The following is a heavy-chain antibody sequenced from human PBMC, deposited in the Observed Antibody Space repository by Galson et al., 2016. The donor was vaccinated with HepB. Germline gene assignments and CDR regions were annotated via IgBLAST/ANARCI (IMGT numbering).Heavy chain of an antibody. Sequence: SLRLSCAASGFSFDYYAMHWVRQAPGKGLEWVSSFGFIGGGTTYADSVKGRFSISRDTSTNTLFLQMNSLRAEDTALYYCAKSRDYWYFDLRGRGTLVTVSS. V-gene: IGHV3-23*01. CDR1: GFSFDYYA. J-gene: IGHJ2*01. D-gene: IGHD2-21*01. CDR2: FGFIGGGT. CDR3: AKSRDYWYFDL.